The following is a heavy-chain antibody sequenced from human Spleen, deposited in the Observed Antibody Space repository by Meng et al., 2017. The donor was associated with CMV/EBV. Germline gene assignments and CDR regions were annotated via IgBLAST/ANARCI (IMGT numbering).Heavy chain of an antibody. CDR2: INHSGST. CDR3: ARGGDVVVPAAILVPFDY. J-gene: IGHJ4*02. CDR1: GSFSGYY. Sequence: GSFSGYYWSWSRQPPGKGLEWIGKINHSGSTNYNPSIKSRVTISVDTSKNQFSLKLSSVTAADTAVYYCARGGDVVVPAAILVPFDYWGQGTLVTVSS. V-gene: IGHV4-34*01. D-gene: IGHD2-2*01.